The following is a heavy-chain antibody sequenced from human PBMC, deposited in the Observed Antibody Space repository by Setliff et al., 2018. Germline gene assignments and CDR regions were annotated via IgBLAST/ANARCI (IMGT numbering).Heavy chain of an antibody. J-gene: IGHJ4*02. CDR2: VSHDENTK. Sequence: PGGSLRLSCAASGFTVSSYSIHWVRQAPGKGLEWVAAVSHDENTKYYADSVKDRFIISRDNSKNTVYLQMNSLRAADTAVYHCARVGQATVVTAIHGALDYWGQGTLVTVSS. CDR1: GFTVSSYS. V-gene: IGHV3-30*04. CDR3: ARVGQATVVTAIHGALDY. D-gene: IGHD2-21*02.